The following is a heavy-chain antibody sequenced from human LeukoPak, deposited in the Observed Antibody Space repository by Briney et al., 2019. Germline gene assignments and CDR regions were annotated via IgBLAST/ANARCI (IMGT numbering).Heavy chain of an antibody. CDR2: IYYSGST. CDR1: GGSISSYY. V-gene: IGHV4-59*01. CDR3: ARGGDIVATNYFDY. D-gene: IGHD5-12*01. Sequence: PSETLSLTCTVPGGSISSYYWSWIRQPPGKGLEWIGYIYYSGSTNYNPSLKSRVTISVDTSKNQFSLKLSSVTAADTAVYYCARGGDIVATNYFDYWGQGTLVTVSS. J-gene: IGHJ4*02.